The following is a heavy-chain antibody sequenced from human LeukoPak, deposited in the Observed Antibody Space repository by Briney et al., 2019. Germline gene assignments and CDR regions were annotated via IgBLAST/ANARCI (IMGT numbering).Heavy chain of an antibody. J-gene: IGHJ4*02. CDR2: ISYDGSNK. D-gene: IGHD1-26*01. Sequence: GGSLRPSCAASGFTFSSYAVHWVRQAPGKGLEWVAVISYDGSNKYYADSVKGRFTISRDNSKNTLYLQMNSLRAEDTAVYYCARDSLGLLRPNYFDYWGQGTLVTVSS. CDR1: GFTFSSYA. V-gene: IGHV3-30-3*01. CDR3: ARDSLGLLRPNYFDY.